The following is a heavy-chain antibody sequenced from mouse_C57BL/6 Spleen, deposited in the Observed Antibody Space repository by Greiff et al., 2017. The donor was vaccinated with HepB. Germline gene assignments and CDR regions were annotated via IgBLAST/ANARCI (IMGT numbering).Heavy chain of an antibody. CDR1: GFTFSDYG. Sequence: EVNVVESGGGLVKPGGSLKLSCAASGFTFSDYGMHWVRQAPEKGLEWVAYISSGSSTIYYADTVKGRFTISRDNAKNTLFLQMTSLRSEDTAMYYCAGGYPYYAMDYWGQGTSVTVSS. CDR3: AGGYPYYAMDY. J-gene: IGHJ4*01. CDR2: ISSGSSTI. V-gene: IGHV5-17*01. D-gene: IGHD2-2*01.